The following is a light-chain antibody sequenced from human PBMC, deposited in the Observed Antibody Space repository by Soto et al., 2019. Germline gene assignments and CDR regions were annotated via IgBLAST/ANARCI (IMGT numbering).Light chain of an antibody. CDR2: AAS. J-gene: IGKJ5*01. V-gene: IGKV1-39*01. Sequence: DIQMTQSPSSLFSSFGDRVTITCRASQSISSYLNWYQQKPGKAPKLLIYAASSLQSGVPSRFIVNGSGTEFTLTIRSMPPDDFATDDCQQYNTHSTFCQGTRLEIK. CDR3: QQYNTHST. CDR1: QSISSY.